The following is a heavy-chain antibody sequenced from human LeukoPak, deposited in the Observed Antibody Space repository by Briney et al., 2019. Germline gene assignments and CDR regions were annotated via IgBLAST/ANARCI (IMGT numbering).Heavy chain of an antibody. CDR1: GGTFSSYA. Sequence: GASEKVSCKASGGTFSSYAISWVRQAPGQGLEWMGGIIPIFGTANYAQKFQGRVTITTDESTSTAYMELSSLRSEDTAVYYCARDLWSVVVPAANIWFDPWGQGTLVTVSS. CDR2: IIPIFGTA. CDR3: ARDLWSVVVPAANIWFDP. J-gene: IGHJ5*02. V-gene: IGHV1-69*05. D-gene: IGHD2-2*01.